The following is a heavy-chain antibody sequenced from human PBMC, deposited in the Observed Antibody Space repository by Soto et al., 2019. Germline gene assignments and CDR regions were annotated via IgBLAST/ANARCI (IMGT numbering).Heavy chain of an antibody. V-gene: IGHV3-11*01. Sequence: GGSLRLSCAASGFTVSSYDISWVRQAPGKGLEWVSYISSSGSTIYYADSVKGRFTISRDNAKNSLYLQMNSLRAEDTAVYYCARGWTTYAFDIWGQGTMVTVSS. J-gene: IGHJ3*02. CDR3: ARGWTTYAFDI. CDR1: GFTVSSYD. CDR2: ISSSGSTI. D-gene: IGHD4-17*01.